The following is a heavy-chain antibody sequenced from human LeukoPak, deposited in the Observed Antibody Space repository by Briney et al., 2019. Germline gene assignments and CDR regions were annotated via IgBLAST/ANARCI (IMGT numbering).Heavy chain of an antibody. CDR2: IYHSGST. Sequence: KASQTLSLTCAVSGYSISSGYYWGCIRQPPRKGREWIGSIYHSGSTYYNPPLKSRVTISVDTSKNQFSLKLSSVTPAHTAVYYCAKLREREDIVVVPAASEYYFDYWGQGTLVTVSS. D-gene: IGHD2-2*01. CDR3: AKLREREDIVVVPAASEYYFDY. J-gene: IGHJ4*02. CDR1: GYSISSGYY. V-gene: IGHV4-38-2*01.